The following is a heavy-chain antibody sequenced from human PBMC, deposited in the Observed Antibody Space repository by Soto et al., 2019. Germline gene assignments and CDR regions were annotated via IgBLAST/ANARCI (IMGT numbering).Heavy chain of an antibody. CDR1: GFPFTPYY. CDR2: INPSGDAT. J-gene: IGHJ4*02. V-gene: IGHV1-46*01. Sequence: QVLLVQSGAEVKKPGASVKVSCKASGFPFTPYYMHWVRQAPGQGLEWMGVINPSGDATTYAQSFQGRVTMTKDTSASTVYMELSSLRSEDTAVYYCARDWELGYWGQGTLVTVSS. D-gene: IGHD3-10*01. CDR3: ARDWELGY.